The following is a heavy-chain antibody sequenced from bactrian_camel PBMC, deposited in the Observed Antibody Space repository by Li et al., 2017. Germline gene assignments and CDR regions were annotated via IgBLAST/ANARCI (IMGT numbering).Heavy chain of an antibody. CDR1: GYKNSHYC. Sequence: HVQLVESGGGAVQPGGSLTLSCVVSGYKNSHYCMAWFRQAPGKGLEWVSGINSVGIASYAPSVKGRFTISKDNEKNILYLQMNNLQTGDTGVYFCTKSRSTEPGRERGQGTQVTVS. D-gene: IGHD5*01. CDR2: INSVGIA. J-gene: IGHJ4*01. V-gene: IGHV3S1*01. CDR3: TKSRSTEPGRE.